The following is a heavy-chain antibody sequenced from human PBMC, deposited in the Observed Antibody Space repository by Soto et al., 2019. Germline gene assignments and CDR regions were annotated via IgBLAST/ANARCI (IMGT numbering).Heavy chain of an antibody. CDR3: AARGIIAVAGTIDY. Sequence: PGGSLRLSCAGSGFTFGRHWMTWVRQAPGKGLEWVANIKEDGSEIYYADSVKGRFTISRDNSKNTLYLQMNSLRAEDTAVYYCAARGIIAVAGTIDYWGQGTLVTVSS. CDR1: GFTFGRHW. D-gene: IGHD6-19*01. V-gene: IGHV3-7*01. CDR2: IKEDGSEI. J-gene: IGHJ4*02.